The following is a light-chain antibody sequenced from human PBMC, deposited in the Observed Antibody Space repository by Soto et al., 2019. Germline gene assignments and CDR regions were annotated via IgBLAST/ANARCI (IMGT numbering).Light chain of an antibody. Sequence: EIVMTQSPATLSVVLGARATLSCSASQSVSSNLAWYQHKPGQAPRLLTYGASTRATGIPARFSGSVSGTEFTLTISRLQPEDFAVYYCQQYYNWPRTFGQGTKVEIK. J-gene: IGKJ1*01. V-gene: IGKV3-15*01. CDR3: QQYYNWPRT. CDR1: QSVSSN. CDR2: GAS.